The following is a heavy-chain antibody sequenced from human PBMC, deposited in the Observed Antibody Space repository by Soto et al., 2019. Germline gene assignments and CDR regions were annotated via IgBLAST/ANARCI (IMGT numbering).Heavy chain of an antibody. D-gene: IGHD3-9*01. CDR1: GYSISSGYY. Sequence: PSETLSLTCAVSGYSISSGYYWGWIRQPPGKGLEWIGSIYHSGSTYYNPSLKSRVTISVDTSKNQFSLKLSSVTAADTAVYYCARAPRRYDILTGYYPAYSDYWGQGTLVTVSS. CDR2: IYHSGST. V-gene: IGHV4-38-2*01. CDR3: ARAPRRYDILTGYYPAYSDY. J-gene: IGHJ4*02.